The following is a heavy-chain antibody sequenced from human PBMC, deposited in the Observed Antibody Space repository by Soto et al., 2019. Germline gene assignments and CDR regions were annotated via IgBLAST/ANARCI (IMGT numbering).Heavy chain of an antibody. CDR3: ARDCTNGVCYPSYHYGMDV. Sequence: SQTLSLTCVISGDRVSSNSAAWNWIRQSPSRGLEWLGRTYYRSKWYNDYAVSVKSRITINPDTSKNQFSLQLNSVTPEDTAVYYCARDCTNGVCYPSYHYGMDVWGQGTTVTVSS. CDR1: GDRVSSNSAA. J-gene: IGHJ6*02. D-gene: IGHD2-8*01. CDR2: TYYRSKWYN. V-gene: IGHV6-1*01.